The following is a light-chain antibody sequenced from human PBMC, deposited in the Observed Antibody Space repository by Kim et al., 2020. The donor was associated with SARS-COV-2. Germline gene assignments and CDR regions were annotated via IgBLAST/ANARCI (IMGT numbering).Light chain of an antibody. Sequence: SYELTQPPSVSVSPGQTASITCSGDEVGRKYVCWYQQRPGQSPVMVIYQDNKRPSGIPERFSGSNSGNTATLTISETQAMDEADYYCQAWDSLTDVVFGGGTQLTVL. CDR2: QDN. CDR1: EVGRKY. J-gene: IGLJ2*01. V-gene: IGLV3-1*01. CDR3: QAWDSLTDVV.